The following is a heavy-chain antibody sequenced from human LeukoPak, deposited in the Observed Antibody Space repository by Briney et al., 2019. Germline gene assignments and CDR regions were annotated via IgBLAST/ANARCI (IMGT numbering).Heavy chain of an antibody. CDR1: GRSISSYY. D-gene: IGHD5-12*01. J-gene: IGHJ3*02. V-gene: IGHV4-59*01. CDR2: IYYSGST. CDR3: AREDQNSDVDIVANNRGPAFDI. Sequence: PSETLSLTCTVSGRSISSYYWSWIRQPPGKGLEWIGYIYYSGSTNYNPSLKSRVTISVDTSKNQFSLKLSSVTAADTAVYYCAREDQNSDVDIVANNRGPAFDIWGQGTMVTVSS.